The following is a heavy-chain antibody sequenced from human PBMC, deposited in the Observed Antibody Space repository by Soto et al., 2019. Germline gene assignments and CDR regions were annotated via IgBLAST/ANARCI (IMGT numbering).Heavy chain of an antibody. V-gene: IGHV1-18*01. CDR2: ISAYNGNT. Sequence: QVQLVQSGAEVKKPGASVKVSCKASGYTFTSYGISWVRQAPGQGRERMGWISAYNGNTNYAQKLQGRVTMTTDTPTSTAYMELGSLRSDGTAVYYCARDRGYYYYYAMDVWGQGTTVTVSS. CDR3: ARDRGYYYYYAMDV. J-gene: IGHJ6*02. CDR1: GYTFTSYG. D-gene: IGHD3-10*01.